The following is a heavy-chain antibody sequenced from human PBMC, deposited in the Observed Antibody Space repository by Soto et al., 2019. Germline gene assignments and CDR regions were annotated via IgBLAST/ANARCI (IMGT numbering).Heavy chain of an antibody. J-gene: IGHJ4*02. V-gene: IGHV3-33*01. CDR3: ARDHPRYYYDSSGYYPAALDY. Sequence: GGALRLSCAASGFTFSSYGMHWVRQAPGKGLEWVAVIWYDGSNKYYADSVKGRFTISRDNSKNTLYLQMNSLRAEDTAVYYCARDHPRYYYDSSGYYPAALDYWGQGTLVTVSS. CDR2: IWYDGSNK. CDR1: GFTFSSYG. D-gene: IGHD3-22*01.